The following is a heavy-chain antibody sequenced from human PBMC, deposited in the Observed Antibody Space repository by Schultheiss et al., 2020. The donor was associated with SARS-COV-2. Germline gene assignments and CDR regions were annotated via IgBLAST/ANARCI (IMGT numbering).Heavy chain of an antibody. Sequence: SETLSLTCAVSGGSFSDYYWSWIRQPPGKGLEWIGEINHSGSTNYNPSLKSRVTISVDTSKNQFSLKLSSVTAADTAVYYCARGGGDGMDVWGQGTTVTVSS. J-gene: IGHJ6*02. CDR1: GGSFSDYY. CDR3: ARGGGDGMDV. D-gene: IGHD3-16*01. CDR2: INHSGST. V-gene: IGHV4-34*01.